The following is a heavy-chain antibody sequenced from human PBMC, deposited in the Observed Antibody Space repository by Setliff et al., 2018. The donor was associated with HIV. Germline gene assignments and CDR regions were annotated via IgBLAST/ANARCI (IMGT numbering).Heavy chain of an antibody. CDR3: ARDSRDIVVVIAPEPEPYYYYGMDV. Sequence: SVKVSCKASGDTFNSHAISWVRQAPGQGLEWMGGIIPIFGTPNYAQKFKGRLTITADESTSTVYMELSSLRTEDTAVYYCARDSRDIVVVIAPEPEPYYYYGMDVWGEGTTVTVSS. J-gene: IGHJ6*04. V-gene: IGHV1-69*13. D-gene: IGHD2-15*01. CDR2: IIPIFGTP. CDR1: GDTFNSHA.